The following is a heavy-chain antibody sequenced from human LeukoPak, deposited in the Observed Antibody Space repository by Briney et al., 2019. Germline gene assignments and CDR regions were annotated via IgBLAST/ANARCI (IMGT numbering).Heavy chain of an antibody. CDR2: ISSSGSTI. V-gene: IGHV3-11*04. CDR1: GFTFSDYY. Sequence: PGGSLRLSCAASGFTFSDYYMSWIRQAPGKGLEWVSYISSSGSTIYYADSVKGRFTISRDNAKNSLYLQMNSLRAEDTAVYYCARNYDVLTGYPYYFDHWGQGILVTVSS. CDR3: ARNYDVLTGYPYYFDH. J-gene: IGHJ4*02. D-gene: IGHD3-9*01.